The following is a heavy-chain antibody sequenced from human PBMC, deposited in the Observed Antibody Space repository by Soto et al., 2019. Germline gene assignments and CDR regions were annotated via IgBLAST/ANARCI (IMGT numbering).Heavy chain of an antibody. CDR1: GGSISSGGYY. CDR3: ARVPLTDYVGNWFDP. Sequence: PSETLSLTCTVSGGSISSGGYYWSWIRQHPGKGLEWIGYIYYSGSTYYNPSLKSRVTISVDTSKNQFSLKLSSVTAADMAVYYCARVPLTDYVGNWFDPWGQGTLVTVSS. J-gene: IGHJ5*02. D-gene: IGHD4-17*01. CDR2: IYYSGST. V-gene: IGHV4-31*02.